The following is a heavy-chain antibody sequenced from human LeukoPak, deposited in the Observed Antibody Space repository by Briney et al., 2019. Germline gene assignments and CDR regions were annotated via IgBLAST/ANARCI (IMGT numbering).Heavy chain of an antibody. V-gene: IGHV3-53*01. CDR1: GFTVSSNY. D-gene: IGHD1-1*01. J-gene: IGHJ4*02. CDR3: ARDLDTRNTR. Sequence: GGSLRLSCAASGFTVSSNYMSWVRQAPGKGLEWVSVIYSGGSTYYADSVKGRFTISRDDSKNTLYLQMNSLRAEDTAVYYCARDLDTRNTRWGQGTLVTVSS. CDR2: IYSGGST.